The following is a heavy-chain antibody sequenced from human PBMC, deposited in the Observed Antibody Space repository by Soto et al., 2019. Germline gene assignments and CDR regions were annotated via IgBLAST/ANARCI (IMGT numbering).Heavy chain of an antibody. CDR2: INPNSGGT. V-gene: IGHV1-2*04. D-gene: IGHD2-2*01. Sequence: GASVKVSCKASGYTFTGYYMHWVRQAPGQGLEWMGWINPNSGGTNYAQKFQGWVTMTRDTSISTAYMELSRLRSDDTAVYYCARDSGQTSSEGSYYGMDVWGQGTTVTVSS. J-gene: IGHJ6*02. CDR3: ARDSGQTSSEGSYYGMDV. CDR1: GYTFTGYY.